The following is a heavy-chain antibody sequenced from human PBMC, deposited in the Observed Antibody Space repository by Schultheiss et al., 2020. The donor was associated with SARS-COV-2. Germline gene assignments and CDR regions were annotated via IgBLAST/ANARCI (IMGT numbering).Heavy chain of an antibody. D-gene: IGHD4-11*01. CDR2: INPDSGAT. V-gene: IGHV1-2*06. CDR3: ARESASTVTSNFDN. J-gene: IGHJ4*02. Sequence: ASVKVSCKASGYTFTSYAMHWVRQAPGQGLEWMGRINPDSGATSSAQRFQGRVTMTTDTSISTVYMELTRLTSDDTALYYCARESASTVTSNFDNWGQGTLVTVSS. CDR1: GYTFTSYA.